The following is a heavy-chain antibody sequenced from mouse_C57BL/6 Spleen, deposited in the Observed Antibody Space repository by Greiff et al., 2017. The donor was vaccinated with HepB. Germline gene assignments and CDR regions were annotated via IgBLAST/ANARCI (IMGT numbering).Heavy chain of an antibody. V-gene: IGHV1-80*01. CDR3: ARDGSWLYYFDY. CDR2: IYPGDGDT. CDR1: GYAFSSYW. Sequence: VKLQQSGAELVKPGASVKISCKASGYAFSSYWMNWVKQRPGKGLEWIGQIYPGDGDTNYNGKFKGKATLTADKSSSTAYMQLSSLTSEDSAVYFCARDGSWLYYFDYWGQGTTLTVSS. J-gene: IGHJ2*01. D-gene: IGHD1-1*01.